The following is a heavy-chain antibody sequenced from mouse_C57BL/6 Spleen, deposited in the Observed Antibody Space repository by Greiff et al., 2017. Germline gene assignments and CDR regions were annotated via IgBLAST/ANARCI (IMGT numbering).Heavy chain of an antibody. D-gene: IGHD2-1*01. CDR2: IDPSDSET. CDR1: GYTFTSYW. Sequence: QVQLQQPGAELVRPGSSVKLSCKASGYTFTSYWMHWVKQRPIQGLEWIGNIDPSDSETHYNQKFKDKATLTVDKSSSTAYMQLSSLTSEDSAVYYCARGGTIYYGNPYAMDYWGQGTSGTVSS. CDR3: ARGGTIYYGNPYAMDY. J-gene: IGHJ4*01. V-gene: IGHV1-52*01.